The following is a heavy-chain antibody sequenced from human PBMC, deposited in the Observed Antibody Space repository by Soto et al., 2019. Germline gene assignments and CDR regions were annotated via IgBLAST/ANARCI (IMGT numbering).Heavy chain of an antibody. CDR3: ARDEGIRGFDS. V-gene: IGHV1-18*04. CDR1: GYSFSNYG. J-gene: IGHJ4*02. Sequence: QVQLVQSGDEVKKSGASVKVSCKASGYSFSNYGISWVRQAPGQGLEWMGWVSGYNGLTAYAQNLQGRVTMTIDTATRTVFMELTSLRSNDKAVYYCARDEGIRGFDSWGQGTLVTVSS. CDR2: VSGYNGLT. D-gene: IGHD3-10*01.